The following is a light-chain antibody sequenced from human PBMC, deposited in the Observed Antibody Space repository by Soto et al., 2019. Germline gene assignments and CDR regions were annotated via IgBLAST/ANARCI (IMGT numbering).Light chain of an antibody. CDR2: AAS. CDR1: QSISIY. Sequence: DIQMTQSPSSLSASVGERVTITCRASQSISIYLNWYQQKPGKAPKLLIYAASSLQSGVPSRFGGSGSVTDFTLTINSLQPEDFATYSCQHSYSNPLTFGQGTKVEIE. V-gene: IGKV1-39*01. J-gene: IGKJ1*01. CDR3: QHSYSNPLT.